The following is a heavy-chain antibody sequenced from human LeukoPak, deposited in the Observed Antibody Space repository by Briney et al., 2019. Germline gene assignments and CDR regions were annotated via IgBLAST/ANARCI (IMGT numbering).Heavy chain of an antibody. CDR3: ASAKVPTGDYYGSGTYYYMDV. CDR1: GFTFDDYA. CDR2: ISWNSGSI. V-gene: IGHV3-9*01. Sequence: GGSLRLSCAASGFTFDDYAMHWVRQAPGKGLEWVSGISWNSGSIGYADSVKGRFTISRDNAKNSLYLQMNSLRAEDTALYYCASAKVPTGDYYGSGTYYYMDVWGKGTTVTISS. J-gene: IGHJ6*03. D-gene: IGHD3-10*01.